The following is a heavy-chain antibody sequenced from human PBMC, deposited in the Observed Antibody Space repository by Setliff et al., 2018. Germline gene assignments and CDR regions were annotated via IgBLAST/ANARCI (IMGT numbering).Heavy chain of an antibody. J-gene: IGHJ6*03. CDR2: ISSSNTYK. Sequence: GSLRLSCAASGFTFSSHTMNWVRQAPGKGLEWVSSISSSNTYKYYADSLKGRFTISRDDAKNSLYLQIDSLRDEDTAVYYCARNPYESSDHLPFYYYFMDVWGKGTTVTVSS. CDR3: ARNPYESSDHLPFYYYFMDV. CDR1: GFTFSSHT. D-gene: IGHD3-22*01. V-gene: IGHV3-21*01.